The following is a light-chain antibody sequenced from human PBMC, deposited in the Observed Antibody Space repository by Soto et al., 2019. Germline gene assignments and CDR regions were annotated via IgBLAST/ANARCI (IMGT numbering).Light chain of an antibody. V-gene: IGKV3-20*01. Sequence: EIVLTQSPGTLSLSPGERATLSCRASQSINSRYLAWYQQKPGQAPRLLIYGASSRATGIPDRFSGSGSGTDFPLTISRLEPEDFAVYDCQQFGSSPGFTFGPGTKVDIK. CDR1: QSINSRY. J-gene: IGKJ3*01. CDR3: QQFGSSPGFT. CDR2: GAS.